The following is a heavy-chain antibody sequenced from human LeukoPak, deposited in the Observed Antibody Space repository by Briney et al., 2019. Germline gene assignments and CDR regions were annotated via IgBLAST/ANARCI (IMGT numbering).Heavy chain of an antibody. Sequence: GGSLRLSCAVSGFTFSTHWMHWVRQAPGKGRVCVSRINTDGTITNYADSVKGRFTNSRDNAKNMLHLQMNSLRADDTAVYYCSRSTFGQYDYWGQGTLVTVSS. J-gene: IGHJ4*02. D-gene: IGHD3-10*01. V-gene: IGHV3-74*01. CDR2: INTDGTIT. CDR1: GFTFSTHW. CDR3: SRSTFGQYDY.